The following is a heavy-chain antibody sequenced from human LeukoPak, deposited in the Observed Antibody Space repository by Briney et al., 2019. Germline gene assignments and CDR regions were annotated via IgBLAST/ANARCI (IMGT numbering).Heavy chain of an antibody. CDR1: GFTFSSYW. Sequence: GGSLRLSCAASGFTFSSYWMHWVRQAPGKGLVWVSRINSDGSSTSYADSVKGRFTISRDNAKNTLYLQMNSLRAEDTAVYYCAKDLVRGVIPYYFDYWGQGTLVTVSS. CDR2: INSDGSST. CDR3: AKDLVRGVIPYYFDY. V-gene: IGHV3-74*01. J-gene: IGHJ4*02. D-gene: IGHD3-10*01.